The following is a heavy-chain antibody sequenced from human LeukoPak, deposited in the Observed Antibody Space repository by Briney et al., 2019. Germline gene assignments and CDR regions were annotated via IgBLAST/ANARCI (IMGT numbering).Heavy chain of an antibody. V-gene: IGHV4-59*01. D-gene: IGHD2-2*01. CDR2: IFYNEGT. CDR3: VKSNSRYQPWTLDI. CDR1: SGSFRTYY. Sequence: PSETLSLTCTVSSGSFRTYYWSWIRQPPGRGLEWIGYIFYNEGTSYNPSLKSRVTISVDTSNNQLSLKVNSVTAADTAMYYCVKSNSRYQPWTLDIWGRGTMVTVSS. J-gene: IGHJ3*02.